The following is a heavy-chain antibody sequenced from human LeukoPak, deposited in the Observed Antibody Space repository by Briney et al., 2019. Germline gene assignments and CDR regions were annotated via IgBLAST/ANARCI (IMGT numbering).Heavy chain of an antibody. Sequence: SGGSLRLSCAASGFTFSSYSMTWVRQAPGKGLEWVSFISSSSSTIYYADSLKGRFTISRDNAKNLLYLQMNSLRDEDTALYYCARGWERGDYWGQGTLVTVSS. CDR3: ARGWERGDY. V-gene: IGHV3-48*02. D-gene: IGHD1-26*01. CDR1: GFTFSSYS. J-gene: IGHJ4*02. CDR2: ISSSSSTI.